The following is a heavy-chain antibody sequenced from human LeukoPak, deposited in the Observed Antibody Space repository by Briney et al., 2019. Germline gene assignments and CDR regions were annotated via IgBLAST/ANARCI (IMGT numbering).Heavy chain of an antibody. CDR2: ISGSGGST. CDR1: GFTFSSYA. J-gene: IGHJ4*02. Sequence: GGSLRLSCAASGFTFSSYAMSWVRQAPGKGLEWVSAISGSGGSTYYADSVKGRFTISRDNSKNTLYPQMNSLRAEDTAVYYCAKDQGWGDYFDYWGQGTLITVSS. V-gene: IGHV3-23*01. CDR3: AKDQGWGDYFDY. D-gene: IGHD3-16*01.